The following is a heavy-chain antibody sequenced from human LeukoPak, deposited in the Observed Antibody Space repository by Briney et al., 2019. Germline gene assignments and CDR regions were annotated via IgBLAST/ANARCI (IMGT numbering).Heavy chain of an antibody. V-gene: IGHV4-39*07. CDR3: ARVMSLGSLRAYYYYYYMDV. J-gene: IGHJ6*03. CDR2: VYYSGST. D-gene: IGHD3-10*01. Sequence: SETLSLTCTVSGVSISSTRCYWGWIRQPPGKGLEWIGSVYYSGSTNYNPSLKSRVTISVDTSKNQFSLKLSSVTAADTAVYYCARVMSLGSLRAYYYYYYMDVWGKGTTVTISS. CDR1: GVSISSTRCY.